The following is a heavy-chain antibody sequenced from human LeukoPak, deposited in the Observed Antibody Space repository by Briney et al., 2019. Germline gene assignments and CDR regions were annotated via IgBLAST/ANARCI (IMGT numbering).Heavy chain of an antibody. D-gene: IGHD3-22*01. CDR1: GYTLTSYG. CDR2: ISAYNGIT. J-gene: IGHJ6*03. V-gene: IGHV1-18*01. CDR3: ARDGAYYYDSSGYYHSVMDV. Sequence: ASVKVSCKASGYTLTSYGISWVRQTPGQGLEWMGWISAYNGITNYAQKLQGRVTMTTDTSTSTAYMELRSLRSDDTAVYYCARDGAYYYDSSGYYHSVMDVWGKGTTVTVSS.